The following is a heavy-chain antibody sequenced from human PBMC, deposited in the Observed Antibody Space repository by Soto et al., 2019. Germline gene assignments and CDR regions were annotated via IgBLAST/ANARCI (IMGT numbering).Heavy chain of an antibody. J-gene: IGHJ5*02. V-gene: IGHV6-1*01. D-gene: IGHD1-7*01. Sequence: SRTLSLTCAISVDSVSSNSAAWNWIRQSPSRGLEWLGRTYYRSKWYNDYAVSVKSRITINPDTSKNQFSLQLNSVTPEDTAVYYCARGGNWNLHNWFDPWGQGTLVTVSS. CDR1: VDSVSSNSAA. CDR2: TYYRSKWYN. CDR3: ARGGNWNLHNWFDP.